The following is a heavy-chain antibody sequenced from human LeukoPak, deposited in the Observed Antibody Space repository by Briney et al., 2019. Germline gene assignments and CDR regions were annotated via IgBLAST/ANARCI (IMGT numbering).Heavy chain of an antibody. CDR2: ISGSSGTT. CDR1: GFTFSSYA. CDR3: ANPPTYCSNTACYAPFDY. D-gene: IGHD2-2*01. Sequence: TGGSLRLSCAASGFTFSSYAISWVRQAPGTGLEWVSAISGSSGTTYYADSVKGRFTISRDNSKNTLYLQMNSLRAEDTAVYYCANPPTYCSNTACYAPFDYWGQGSLVTVSS. V-gene: IGHV3-23*01. J-gene: IGHJ4*02.